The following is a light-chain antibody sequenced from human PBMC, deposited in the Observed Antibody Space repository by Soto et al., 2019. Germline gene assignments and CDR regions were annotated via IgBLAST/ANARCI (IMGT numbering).Light chain of an antibody. Sequence: EIVMTQSPATLSVSPGERATVSCRASQSVSSNLAWYQQKPGQAPRLLIYGASTRATGIPARFSGSGSGTEFTLTIGSLQSEDFAVSYCQQYNTWPRTFGQGTKLEIK. CDR2: GAS. J-gene: IGKJ2*01. CDR3: QQYNTWPRT. V-gene: IGKV3-15*01. CDR1: QSVSSN.